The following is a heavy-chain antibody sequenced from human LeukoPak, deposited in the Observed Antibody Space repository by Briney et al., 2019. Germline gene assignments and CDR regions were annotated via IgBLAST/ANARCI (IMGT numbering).Heavy chain of an antibody. V-gene: IGHV4-38-2*02. J-gene: IGHJ4*02. CDR3: ARDRRHYSGYDYHY. D-gene: IGHD5-12*01. Sequence: PSETLSLTCTVSGYSISSGYYWGWIRQPPGKGLERIGSIYHSGSTYYNPSLKSRVTISVDTSKNQFSLRLSSVTAADTAVYYCARDRRHYSGYDYHYWGQGTLVTVSS. CDR1: GYSISSGYY. CDR2: IYHSGST.